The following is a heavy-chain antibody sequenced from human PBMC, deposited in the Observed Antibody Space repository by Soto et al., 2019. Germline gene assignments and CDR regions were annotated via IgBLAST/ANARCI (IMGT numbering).Heavy chain of an antibody. J-gene: IGHJ4*02. Sequence: GASVKVSCKASGYTFSGDYMHWVRQAPGQGLEWMGWINPNSGDTNYAQKFQGWVTMTRDTSISTAYMELRRLRSDDTAVYYCARAHYGGNPFDYWGQGTLVTVSS. CDR3: ARAHYGGNPFDY. CDR2: INPNSGDT. CDR1: GYTFSGDY. D-gene: IGHD4-17*01. V-gene: IGHV1-2*04.